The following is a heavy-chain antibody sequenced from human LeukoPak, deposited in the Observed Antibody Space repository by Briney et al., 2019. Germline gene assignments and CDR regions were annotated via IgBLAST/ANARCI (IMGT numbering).Heavy chain of an antibody. V-gene: IGHV3-43*01. J-gene: IGHJ4*02. Sequence: GGSLRLSCAASGFTFDRFTIHWVRQTPGKGLEWVSLINRRGHAFYADSVKGRFTISRDNSRNSVFLQMSSLRPEDTALYHCAKEVDCPSDCLFFHSWGQGTLVTVSS. D-gene: IGHD2-21*02. CDR1: GFTFDRFT. CDR3: AKEVDCPSDCLFFHS. CDR2: INRRGHA.